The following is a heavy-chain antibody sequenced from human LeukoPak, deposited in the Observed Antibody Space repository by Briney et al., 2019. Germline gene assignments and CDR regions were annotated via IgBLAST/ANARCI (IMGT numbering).Heavy chain of an antibody. J-gene: IGHJ5*02. Sequence: ASVKVSCKASGYTFTGYYVHWVRQAPGQGLEWMGWIIPNSGGTNYAQNFQGRVTMTRDTSISTAYMELSGLTSDDTAVYYCARSLVVPTAVTNWLDPWAREPWSPSPQ. CDR3: ARSLVVPTAVTNWLDP. V-gene: IGHV1-2*02. CDR2: IIPNSGGT. D-gene: IGHD6-13*01. CDR1: GYTFTGYY.